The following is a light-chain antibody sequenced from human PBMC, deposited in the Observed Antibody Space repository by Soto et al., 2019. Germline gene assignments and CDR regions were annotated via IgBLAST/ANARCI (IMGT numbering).Light chain of an antibody. J-gene: IGKJ1*01. CDR3: QQYGSSPTWT. CDR1: QSVSSSY. V-gene: IGKV3-20*01. Sequence: IVFTHSPGPLSLSPGERATLSFIAIQSVSSSYLAWYQQKPGQAPRLLIYGASSRATGIPDRFSGSGSGTDFTLTISRLEPEDFAVYYCQQYGSSPTWTFGQGTKVDI. CDR2: GAS.